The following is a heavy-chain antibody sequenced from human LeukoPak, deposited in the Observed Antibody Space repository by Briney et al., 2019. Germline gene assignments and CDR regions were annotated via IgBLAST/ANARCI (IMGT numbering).Heavy chain of an antibody. J-gene: IGHJ4*02. CDR3: ARELSGWYNY. D-gene: IGHD6-19*01. V-gene: IGHV3-30-3*01. CDR1: GFTFSSYA. CDR2: ISYDGSNK. Sequence: GGSLRLSCAASGFTFSSYAMHWVRQAPGKGLEWVAVISYDGSNKYYADSVKGRFTISRDNSKNTLYLQMNSLRAEDTAVYYCARELSGWYNYWGQGTLVTVSS.